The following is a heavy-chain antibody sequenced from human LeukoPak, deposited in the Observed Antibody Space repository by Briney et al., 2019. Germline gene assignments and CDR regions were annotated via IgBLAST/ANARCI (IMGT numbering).Heavy chain of an antibody. CDR3: TTGIGNYYYY. J-gene: IGHJ4*02. Sequence: GSLRLSFAASGSNFSRYLMHWVRQAPGKGLVWVSRVKSDGGDTIYADSVKGRFTISRDNAKNTLYLQMDSLRAEDTAVYYCTTGIGNYYYYWGQGTLVTVAS. CDR1: GSNFSRYL. D-gene: IGHD3-10*01. V-gene: IGHV3-74*01. CDR2: VKSDGGDT.